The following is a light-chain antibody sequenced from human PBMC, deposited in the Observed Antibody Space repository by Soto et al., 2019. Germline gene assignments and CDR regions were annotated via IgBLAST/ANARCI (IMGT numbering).Light chain of an antibody. Sequence: IGMTQSAGTLSVSPGERATLSCRAGQGVTTNFAWYQQKSGQSPRLLIYDVSIRATGVPARFSGTGSETDFTLTISSLEPEDFAVYYCQQRSNWPTFGQGTRLEI. CDR2: DVS. V-gene: IGKV3D-11*01. J-gene: IGKJ5*01. CDR1: QGVTTN. CDR3: QQRSNWPT.